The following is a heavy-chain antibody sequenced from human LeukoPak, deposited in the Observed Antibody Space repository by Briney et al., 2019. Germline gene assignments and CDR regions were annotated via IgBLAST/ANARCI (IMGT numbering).Heavy chain of an antibody. CDR1: GGSLSRGGYS. J-gene: IGHJ5*02. Sequence: PSQTLSLTCAVSGGSLSRGGYSWSWIRQPPGKGLEWIGYIYHSGSTYYNPSLKSRVTISVDRSKNQFSLKLSSVTAADTAVYYCASSSYSSSWYSTGWFDPWGQGTLVTVSS. D-gene: IGHD6-13*01. V-gene: IGHV4-30-2*01. CDR3: ASSSYSSSWYSTGWFDP. CDR2: IYHSGST.